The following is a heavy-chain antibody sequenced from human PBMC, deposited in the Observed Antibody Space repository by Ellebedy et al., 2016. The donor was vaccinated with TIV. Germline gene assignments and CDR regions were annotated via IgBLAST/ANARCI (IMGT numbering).Heavy chain of an antibody. CDR3: ARVYDSIDY. J-gene: IGHJ4*02. CDR2: IKQDGSEK. Sequence: PGGSLRLSCAVSGFTFSSYWMSWVRQAPGKGLEWVANIKQDGSEKYYVDSVKGRFTISRDNAKNSLYLQMNSLRAEDTAVYYCARVYDSIDYWGQGTLVTVSS. V-gene: IGHV3-7*01. CDR1: GFTFSSYW. D-gene: IGHD3-22*01.